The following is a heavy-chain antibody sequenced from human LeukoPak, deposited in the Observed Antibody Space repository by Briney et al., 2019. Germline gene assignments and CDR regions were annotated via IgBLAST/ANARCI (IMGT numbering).Heavy chain of an antibody. Sequence: GGSLRLSCAASGFTFSSYEMNWVRQAPGKGLEWVSYISGSGSTIYYADSVKGRFTISRDNAKNSLYLQMNGLRAEDTAVYYCARGDCSSTSCSISYWGQGTLVTVSS. V-gene: IGHV3-48*03. D-gene: IGHD2-2*01. J-gene: IGHJ4*02. CDR3: ARGDCSSTSCSISY. CDR2: ISGSGSTI. CDR1: GFTFSSYE.